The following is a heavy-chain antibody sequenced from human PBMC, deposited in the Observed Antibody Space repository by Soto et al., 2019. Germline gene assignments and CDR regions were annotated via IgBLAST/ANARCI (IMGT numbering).Heavy chain of an antibody. Sequence: QVQLVESGGGVVQPGRSLRLSCAASGFTFSSYGMHWVRQAPGKGLEWVAVISFDGTNKYSADSVRGRFTISRDNSKNTLYLKMSGRGDEDTVVYYGAKEVGGGELWVHWFHLWGQGTRVTVSS. D-gene: IGHD3-10*01. CDR1: GFTFSSYG. CDR2: ISFDGTNK. CDR3: AKEVGGGELWVHWFHL. V-gene: IGHV3-30*18. J-gene: IGHJ5*02.